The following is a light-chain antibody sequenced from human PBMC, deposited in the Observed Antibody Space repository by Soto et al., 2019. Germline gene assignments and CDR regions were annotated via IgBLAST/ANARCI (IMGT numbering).Light chain of an antibody. CDR1: QSVSSN. J-gene: IGKJ1*01. V-gene: IGKV3-15*01. Sequence: EIVMTQSPATLSVSPGERATLSCRASQSVSSNLAWYQQKPSQAPRLLIYGASTRATGIPARFSGSGSGTELTLTISSLQSEDFAVYYCQQYNNWLTWTFGQGTKVEMK. CDR3: QQYNNWLTWT. CDR2: GAS.